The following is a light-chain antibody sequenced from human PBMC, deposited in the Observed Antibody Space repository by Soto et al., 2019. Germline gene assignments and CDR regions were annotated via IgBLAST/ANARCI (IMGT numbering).Light chain of an antibody. CDR1: HNVITY. Sequence: EIVLTQSPSTLSLSPGERATLSCRASHNVITYLAWYQQKPGQAPRLLIYAASYRDTGIPARFSGSGSGTDFALTISSLEDEDFAVYYCQQRSDWPSFGQGTRLEIK. J-gene: IGKJ5*01. V-gene: IGKV3-11*01. CDR3: QQRSDWPS. CDR2: AAS.